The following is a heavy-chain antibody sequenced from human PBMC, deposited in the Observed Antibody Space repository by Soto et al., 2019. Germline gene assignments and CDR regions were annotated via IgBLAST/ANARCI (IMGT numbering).Heavy chain of an antibody. Sequence: PGESLKISCKGSGYSFTSYWIGWVRQMPGKGLEWMGIIYPGDSDTRYSPSFQGQVTISADKSISTAYLQWSSLKASDTAMYYCARAYCRGGSCYSDAFDIWGQGTMVTVS. D-gene: IGHD2-15*01. V-gene: IGHV5-51*01. J-gene: IGHJ3*02. CDR1: GYSFTSYW. CDR2: IYPGDSDT. CDR3: ARAYCRGGSCYSDAFDI.